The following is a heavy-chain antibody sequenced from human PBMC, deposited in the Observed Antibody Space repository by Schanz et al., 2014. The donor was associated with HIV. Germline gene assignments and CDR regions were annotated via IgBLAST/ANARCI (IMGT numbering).Heavy chain of an antibody. D-gene: IGHD1-26*01. CDR2: ISYDGSNK. Sequence: QVQLVESGGGVVQPGRSLRLSCAASGFTFSSYGMHWVRQAPGKGLEWVAVISYDGSNKYYADSVKGRFTISRDNSKNTLYLQMNSLRAEDTAVYYCAKDYYGLLDHWGQGTLVTVSS. J-gene: IGHJ4*02. CDR1: GFTFSSYG. V-gene: IGHV3-30*18. CDR3: AKDYYGLLDH.